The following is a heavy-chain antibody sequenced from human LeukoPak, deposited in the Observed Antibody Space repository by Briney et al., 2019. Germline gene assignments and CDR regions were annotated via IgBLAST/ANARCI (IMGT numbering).Heavy chain of an antibody. J-gene: IGHJ4*02. Sequence: PSETLSLTCTVSGGSISNYYWSWIRQPPGKELEWIGYIYHSGSTNYNPSLKSRVTISVDTSKNQFSLKLSSVTAADTAVYYCARDWYDSSGYYYRGFDYWGQGTLVTVSS. D-gene: IGHD3-22*01. V-gene: IGHV4-59*01. CDR1: GGSISNYY. CDR2: IYHSGST. CDR3: ARDWYDSSGYYYRGFDY.